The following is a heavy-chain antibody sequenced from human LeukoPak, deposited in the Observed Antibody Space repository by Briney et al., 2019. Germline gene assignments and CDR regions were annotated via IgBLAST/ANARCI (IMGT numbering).Heavy chain of an antibody. Sequence: PGGSLRLSCAASGFTFSSYAMHWVRRAPGKGLEWVAVISYDGSNKYYADSVKGRFTISRDNSKNTLYLQMNSLRAEDTAVYYCARDSAGYYDFWSAWFDPWGQGTLVTVSS. D-gene: IGHD3-3*01. J-gene: IGHJ5*02. CDR2: ISYDGSNK. CDR3: ARDSAGYYDFWSAWFDP. V-gene: IGHV3-30-3*01. CDR1: GFTFSSYA.